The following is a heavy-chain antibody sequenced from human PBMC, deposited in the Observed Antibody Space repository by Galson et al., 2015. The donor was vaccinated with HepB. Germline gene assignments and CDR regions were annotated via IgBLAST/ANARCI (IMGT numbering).Heavy chain of an antibody. J-gene: IGHJ6*02. V-gene: IGHV3-23*01. D-gene: IGHD5-18*01. CDR2: ISGRGDNT. CDR3: GKDPVSASYRPYGMDG. CDR1: GFTFNSYA. Sequence: SLRLSCAASGFTFNSYAMSWVRQAPGKGLEWVSSISGRGDNTYYADSVKGRFTISRDNSKKMVFLQMNNLRAEDTALYYCGKDPVSASYRPYGMDGWGQGTTVAVSS.